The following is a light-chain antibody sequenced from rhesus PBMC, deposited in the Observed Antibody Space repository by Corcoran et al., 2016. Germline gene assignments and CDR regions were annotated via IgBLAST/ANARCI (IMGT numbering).Light chain of an antibody. CDR2: GVS. Sequence: DIQMTQSPSALSASVGDRVTISCRASQNIYSNLAWYQQKPGKSPKLLIYGVSTLQAGIPSWFSGRRSGTDFTLTSSSLQPEDSAAYYCQHYYNNPRTFGQGTKGEVK. V-gene: IGKV1S12*01. J-gene: IGKJ1*01. CDR1: QNIYSN. CDR3: QHYYNNPRT.